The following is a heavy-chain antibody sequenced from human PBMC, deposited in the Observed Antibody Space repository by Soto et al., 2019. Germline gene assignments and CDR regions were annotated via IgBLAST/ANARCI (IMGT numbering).Heavy chain of an antibody. J-gene: IGHJ4*02. V-gene: IGHV3-23*01. CDR1: GFTFSSYA. D-gene: IGHD3-3*01. CDR2: ISGSGGST. Sequence: PGGSLRLSCAASGFTFSSYAMSWVRQAPGKGLECVSSISGSGGSTYYADSVKGRFTISRENSMNALYLQMNCRRAEGTAVYYCAKDPEWLLFYFDYWGQGTLVTVSS. CDR3: AKDPEWLLFYFDY.